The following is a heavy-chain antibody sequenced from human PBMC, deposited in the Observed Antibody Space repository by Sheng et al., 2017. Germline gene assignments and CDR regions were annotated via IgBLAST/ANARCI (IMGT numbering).Heavy chain of an antibody. CDR3: AIKFPNYYYYMDV. J-gene: IGHJ6*03. CDR1: GGTFSSYT. V-gene: IGHV1-69*02. Sequence: QVQLVQSGAEVKKPGSSVKVSCKASGGTFSSYTISWVRQAPGQGLEWMGRIIPILGIANYAQKFQGRVTITADKSTSTAYMELSSLRSEDTAVYYCAIKFPNYYYYMDVWGKGTTVTVSS. CDR2: IIPILGIA.